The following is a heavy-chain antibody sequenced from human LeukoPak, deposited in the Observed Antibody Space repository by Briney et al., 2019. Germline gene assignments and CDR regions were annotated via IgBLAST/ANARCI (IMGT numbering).Heavy chain of an antibody. J-gene: IGHJ4*02. CDR1: GFTFSSYA. CDR2: ISYDRSNK. CDR3: ARARRDGLVTYFGY. V-gene: IGHV3-30*01. Sequence: GGSLRLSCAASGFTFSSYAMHWVRQAPGKGLEWVAVISYDRSNKYYADSVKGRFTISRDNSKNTLYLQMNSLRAEDTAVYYCARARRDGLVTYFGYWGQGTLVTVSS. D-gene: IGHD5-24*01.